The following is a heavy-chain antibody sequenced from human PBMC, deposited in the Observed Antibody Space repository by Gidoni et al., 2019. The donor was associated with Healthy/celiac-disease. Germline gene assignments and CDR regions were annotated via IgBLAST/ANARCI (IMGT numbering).Heavy chain of an antibody. CDR3: AIVGPFEDITPYKYFHH. D-gene: IGHD2-15*01. CDR2: ISSSSRST. J-gene: IGHJ1*01. CDR1: GFTFSDYY. Sequence: QVQLVESGGGLVKPGGSLRLSCAASGFTFSDYYMSWIRQAPGKGLGWVSIISSSSRSTTSATSVRGRFTISRDTAKNSLFLQMNSLRAEATPLYYCAIVGPFEDITPYKYFHHWGQGTLSPSPQ. V-gene: IGHV3-11*05.